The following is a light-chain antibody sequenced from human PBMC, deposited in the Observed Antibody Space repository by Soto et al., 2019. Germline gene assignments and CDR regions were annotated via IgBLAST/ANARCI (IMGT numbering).Light chain of an antibody. CDR1: QSISRW. Sequence: DGQMTHAPSTLSASVGDSFTFTLRASQSISRWVAWYQQKPGKAPKALIYDASTLRSGVPSRFSGGGSGTEITLTISSLQHDDFATYYCQQYNTYSTFGQGTRLEI. J-gene: IGKJ5*01. CDR3: QQYNTYST. V-gene: IGKV1-5*01. CDR2: DAS.